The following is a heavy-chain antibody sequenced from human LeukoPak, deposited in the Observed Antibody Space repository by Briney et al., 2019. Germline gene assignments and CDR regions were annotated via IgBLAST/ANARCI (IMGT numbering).Heavy chain of an antibody. V-gene: IGHV4-59*01. D-gene: IGHD6-13*01. J-gene: IGHJ4*02. CDR3: ARTSHPHGSSWLFDY. CDR2: IYFSGST. CDR1: GGSISSYY. Sequence: PSETLSLTCTVSGGSISSYYWSWIRQPPGKGLEWIGYIYFSGSTNYNPSLKSRVTISVDTSRNQFSLHLSSETAADTDVYYCARTSHPHGSSWLFDYWGQGTLVTVSS.